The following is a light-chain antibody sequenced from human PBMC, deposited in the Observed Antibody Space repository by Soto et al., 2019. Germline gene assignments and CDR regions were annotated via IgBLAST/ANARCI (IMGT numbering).Light chain of an antibody. J-gene: IGKJ1*01. Sequence: DIQMTQSPSSLSASVGDRVTITCRASQSISNYLNWYQQKPGKAPKLLIYAASSMQSGVPSRFSGSGSETEFTLTISSLQPDDSATYYCQQSFSLLWTFRQGTKVEV. CDR1: QSISNY. CDR3: QQSFSLLWT. V-gene: IGKV1-39*01. CDR2: AAS.